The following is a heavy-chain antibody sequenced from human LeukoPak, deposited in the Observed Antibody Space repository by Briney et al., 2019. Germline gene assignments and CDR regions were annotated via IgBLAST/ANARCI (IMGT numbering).Heavy chain of an antibody. D-gene: IGHD4-17*01. CDR2: ISYIGGT. CDR3: ARDLVTVTKGFDI. V-gene: IGHV4-59*11. Sequence: SETLSLTCAVSADSFSSHYWTWIRQPPGKGLEWIGYISYIGGTNYNPSLKSRVTISIDTSKNQFSLKLSSVTAADTAVYYCARDLVTVTKGFDIWGQGTMVSVSS. J-gene: IGHJ3*02. CDR1: ADSFSSHY.